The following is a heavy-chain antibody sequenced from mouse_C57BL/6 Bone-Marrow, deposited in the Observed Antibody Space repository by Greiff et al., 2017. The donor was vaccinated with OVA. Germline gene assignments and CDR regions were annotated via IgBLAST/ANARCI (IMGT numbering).Heavy chain of an antibody. Sequence: VQLQQSGGGLVKPGGSLKLSCAASGFTFSDYGMHWVRQAPEKGLEWVAYISSGSSTIYYADTVKGRFTISRDNAKNTLFLQMTSLRSEDTAMYYCARGRRDYFDYWGQGTTLTVSS. CDR1: GFTFSDYG. D-gene: IGHD1-2*01. V-gene: IGHV5-17*01. CDR2: ISSGSSTI. J-gene: IGHJ2*01. CDR3: ARGRRDYFDY.